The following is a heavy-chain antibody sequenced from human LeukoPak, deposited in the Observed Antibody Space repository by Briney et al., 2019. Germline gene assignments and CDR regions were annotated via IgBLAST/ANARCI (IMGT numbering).Heavy chain of an antibody. J-gene: IGHJ4*02. D-gene: IGHD1-1*01. CDR2: INHSGRT. CDR1: GGSLSGYF. V-gene: IGHV4-34*01. CDR3: ARATGIKVPPAY. Sequence: PSETLSLTCAVYGGSLSGYFWSWIRQPPVKGLEWIGEINHSGRTNYNPSLKSRITISVDTSKNQFSLKLSSVTAADTAVYYCARATGIKVPPAYWGQGILVTVSS.